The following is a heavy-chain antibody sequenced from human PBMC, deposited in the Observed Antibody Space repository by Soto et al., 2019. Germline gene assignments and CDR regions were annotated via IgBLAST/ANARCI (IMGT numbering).Heavy chain of an antibody. J-gene: IGHJ4*02. Sequence: PSETLSLTCAVYGGSFSGYYWSWIRQPPGKGLEWIGEINHSGSTNYNPSLKSRVTISVDTSKNQFSLKLSSVTAADTAVYYCARGTTTEKVDSWGQGILVTVS. CDR3: ARGTTTEKVDS. CDR2: INHSGST. CDR1: GGSFSGYY. D-gene: IGHD1-1*01. V-gene: IGHV4-34*01.